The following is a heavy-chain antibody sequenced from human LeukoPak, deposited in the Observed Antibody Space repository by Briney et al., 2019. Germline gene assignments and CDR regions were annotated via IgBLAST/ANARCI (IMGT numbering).Heavy chain of an antibody. CDR2: INHSGST. Sequence: SETLSLTCAVYGGSFSGYYWSWIRQPPGKGLEWIGEINHSGSTNYNPSLKSRVTISVGTSKNQFSLKLSSVTAADTAVYYCASFQTYYDILTGYYMRAEYFQHWGQGTLVTVSS. CDR3: ASFQTYYDILTGYYMRAEYFQH. J-gene: IGHJ1*01. V-gene: IGHV4-34*01. CDR1: GGSFSGYY. D-gene: IGHD3-9*01.